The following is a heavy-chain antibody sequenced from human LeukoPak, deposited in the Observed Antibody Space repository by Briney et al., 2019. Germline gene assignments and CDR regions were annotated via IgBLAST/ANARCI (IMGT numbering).Heavy chain of an antibody. CDR2: ISAYNGNT. D-gene: IGHD4-17*01. J-gene: IGHJ4*02. CDR1: GYTFISHG. Sequence: ASVNVSCKASGYTFISHGISWVRQAPGQGLEWMGWISAYNGNTNYAQKLQGRVTMTTDTSTSTAYMDLRSLRSDDTAVYYCARDDYGDPHYFDYWGQGTLVTVSS. CDR3: ARDDYGDPHYFDY. V-gene: IGHV1-18*01.